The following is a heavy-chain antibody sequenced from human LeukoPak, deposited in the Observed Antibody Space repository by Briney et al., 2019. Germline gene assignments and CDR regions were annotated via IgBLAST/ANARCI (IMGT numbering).Heavy chain of an antibody. CDR2: INSDGSST. CDR1: GFTFSSYW. V-gene: IGHV3-74*01. J-gene: IGHJ4*02. CDR3: AKAPVTTCRGAYCYPFDY. D-gene: IGHD2-21*01. Sequence: GGSLRLSCAASGFTFSSYWMHWVRQAPGKGLVWVSRINSDGSSTSYADSVKGRFTISRDNAKNTLYLQMNSLRAEDTAVYYCAKAPVTTCRGAYCYPFDYWGQGTLVTVSS.